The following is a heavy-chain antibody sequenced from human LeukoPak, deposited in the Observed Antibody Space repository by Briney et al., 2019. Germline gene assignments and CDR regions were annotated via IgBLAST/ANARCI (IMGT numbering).Heavy chain of an antibody. CDR2: IKEDGSDK. D-gene: IGHD4-17*01. V-gene: IGHV3-7*02. J-gene: IGHJ4*02. CDR1: GFSFSSYW. CDR3: TKYGDDDTPGLN. Sequence: PGGSLGLSCAASGFSFSSYWMTWVRQAPGKGLEWVANIKEDGSDKYYVDSVKGRFTISRDNAKNSLYLQMNSLRAEDTAVYYCTKYGDDDTPGLNWGQGTLVTVSS.